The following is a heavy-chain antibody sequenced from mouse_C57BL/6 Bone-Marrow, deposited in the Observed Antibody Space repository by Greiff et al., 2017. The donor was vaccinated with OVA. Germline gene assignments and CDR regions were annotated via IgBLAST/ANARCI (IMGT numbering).Heavy chain of an antibody. V-gene: IGHV1-69*01. D-gene: IGHD2-3*01. CDR1: GYTFTSYW. J-gene: IGHJ2*01. CDR3: ARDLWLLPYYFDY. Sequence: VQLQQPGAELVMPGASVKLSCKASGYTFTSYWMTWVKQRPGQGLEWIGEIDPSDSYTNYNQKFKGKSTLTVDKSSSTAYMQLSSLTSEDSAVYYCARDLWLLPYYFDYWGQGTTLTVSS. CDR2: IDPSDSYT.